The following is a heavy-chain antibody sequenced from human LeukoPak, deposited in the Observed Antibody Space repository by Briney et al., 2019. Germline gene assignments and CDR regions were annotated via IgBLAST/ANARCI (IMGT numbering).Heavy chain of an antibody. CDR1: GGSILTTNW. D-gene: IGHD1-26*01. CDR2: VHLSGTS. Sequence: SGTLSLTCAVFGGSILTTNWWSWVRQPPGKGLEWIGEVHLSGTSNYNPSLKSRVSMSIDKSKNQLSLKLTSVTAADTAMYYCARESGAFSPFGFWGQGTLVTVSS. J-gene: IGHJ4*02. CDR3: ARESGAFSPFGF. V-gene: IGHV4-4*02.